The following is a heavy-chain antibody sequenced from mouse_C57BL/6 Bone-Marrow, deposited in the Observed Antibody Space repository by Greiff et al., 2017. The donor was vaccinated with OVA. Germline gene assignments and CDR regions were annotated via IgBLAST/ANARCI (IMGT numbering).Heavy chain of an antibody. J-gene: IGHJ2*01. CDR3: ARDCGSWDAWGFDY. CDR2: INPNNGGT. D-gene: IGHD4-1*01. Sequence: VQLQQSGPELVKPGASVKISCKASGYTFTDYYMNWVKQSPGKSLEWIGNINPNNGGTSYNQKFKGKATLTVDKSSSTAYMELSSLTSEDSAVYYGARDCGSWDAWGFDYWGQGTTLTVSS. V-gene: IGHV1-26*01. CDR1: GYTFTDYY.